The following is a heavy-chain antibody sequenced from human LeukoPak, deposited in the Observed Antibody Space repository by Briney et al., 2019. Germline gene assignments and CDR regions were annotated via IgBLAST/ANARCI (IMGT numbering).Heavy chain of an antibody. D-gene: IGHD4-17*01. CDR1: GFTFSDYH. V-gene: IGHV3-11*04. CDR2: ISSSGSTI. J-gene: IGHJ4*02. CDR3: ARSYGDYPTYGDYFDY. Sequence: GGSLRLSCAASGFTFSDYHMSWIRQAPGKGLEWVSYISSSGSTIYYADSVKGRFTISRDNAKNSLYLQMNSLRAEYTAVYYCARSYGDYPTYGDYFDYWGQGTLVTVSS.